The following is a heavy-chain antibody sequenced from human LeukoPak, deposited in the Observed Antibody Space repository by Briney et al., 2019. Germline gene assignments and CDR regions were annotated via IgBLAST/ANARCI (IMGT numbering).Heavy chain of an antibody. CDR2: VDNAATGT. CDR3: ARMSSTSLYGMDV. Sequence: GGSLRLSCAASGFTFTNYLMRWVRQAPGKGLEWVSSVDNAATGTYYADSVRGRFTISRDNSKNTVYLQMNTLRAEDTAVYYCARMSSTSLYGMDVWGQGTTVTVSS. CDR1: GFTFTNYL. V-gene: IGHV3-23*05. J-gene: IGHJ6*02. D-gene: IGHD2-2*01.